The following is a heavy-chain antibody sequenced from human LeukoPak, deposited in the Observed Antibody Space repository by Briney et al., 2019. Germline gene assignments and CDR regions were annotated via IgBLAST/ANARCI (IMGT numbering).Heavy chain of an antibody. J-gene: IGHJ4*02. V-gene: IGHV3-23*01. CDR3: AKVMWELLDFDY. CDR1: GFTFSSYA. D-gene: IGHD1-26*01. Sequence: PGGSLRLSCAASGFTFSSYAMTWVRQAPGKGLEWVSGISGSGSNTYYADSVKGRFTISRDNSKNTLYLQMNSLRAEDTAVYYCAKVMWELLDFDYWGQGTLVTVSS. CDR2: ISGSGSNT.